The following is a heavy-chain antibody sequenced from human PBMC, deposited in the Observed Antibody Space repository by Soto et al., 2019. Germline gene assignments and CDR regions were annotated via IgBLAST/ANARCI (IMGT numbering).Heavy chain of an antibody. Sequence: ASVKVSCKASGFSLTGYYFHWIRAAPGQGLEWLGWINPNTGGTTYAQKFQGRVTLTWDTSINTAYMELSSLRPDDTAMYYCARESYQVLSDGMDVRGQGTSVTVS. D-gene: IGHD2-8*01. J-gene: IGHJ6*02. CDR2: INPNTGGT. CDR1: GFSLTGYY. V-gene: IGHV1-2*02. CDR3: ARESYQVLSDGMDV.